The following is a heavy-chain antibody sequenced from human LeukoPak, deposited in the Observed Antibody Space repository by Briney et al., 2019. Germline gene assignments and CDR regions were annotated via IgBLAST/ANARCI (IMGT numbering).Heavy chain of an antibody. CDR3: AREDDLLGVPQRPFDY. D-gene: IGHD2-2*01. CDR2: ISSSSSYI. V-gene: IGHV3-21*01. Sequence: GGSLRLSCAASGFTFSSYSMNWVRQAPGKGLEWVSSISSSSSYIYYADSVKGRFTISRDNAKNSLYLQMNSLRAEDTAVYYCAREDDLLGVPQRPFDYWGQGTLVTVSS. CDR1: GFTFSSYS. J-gene: IGHJ4*02.